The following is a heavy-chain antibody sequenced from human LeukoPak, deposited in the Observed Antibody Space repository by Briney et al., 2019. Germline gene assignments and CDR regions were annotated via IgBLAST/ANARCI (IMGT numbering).Heavy chain of an antibody. Sequence: PGGSLRLSCAASGFTFSSYAMSWVRQAPGKGLEWVSAISGSGGSTYYADSVKGRFTISRDNSKNTLYLQMNSLRAEDTAVYYCAKVPGYCSGGSCYSGDYWGQGTLVTVSS. J-gene: IGHJ4*02. CDR2: ISGSGGST. CDR3: AKVPGYCSGGSCYSGDY. V-gene: IGHV3-23*01. D-gene: IGHD2-15*01. CDR1: GFTFSSYA.